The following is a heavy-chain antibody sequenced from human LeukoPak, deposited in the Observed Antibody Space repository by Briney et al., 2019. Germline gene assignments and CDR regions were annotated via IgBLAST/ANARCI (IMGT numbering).Heavy chain of an antibody. V-gene: IGHV3-23*01. Sequence: GGSLRLSCAASGFTFSSYSMNWVRQAPGKGLEWVSAISVSGVSTYYADSVKGRFTISRDNSKNTLYLQMNSLRAEDTAVYYCAKDSHCSSTSCYGVDYWGQGTLVTVSS. J-gene: IGHJ4*02. CDR3: AKDSHCSSTSCYGVDY. CDR1: GFTFSSYS. CDR2: ISVSGVST. D-gene: IGHD2-2*01.